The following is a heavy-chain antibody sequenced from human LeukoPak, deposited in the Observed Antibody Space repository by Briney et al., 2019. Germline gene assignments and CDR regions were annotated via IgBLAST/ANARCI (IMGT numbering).Heavy chain of an antibody. V-gene: IGHV4-34*01. CDR2: INHSGST. J-gene: IGHJ4*02. CDR3: AQYYYEGSGYFPVLDH. D-gene: IGHD3-22*01. CDR1: GGSFSGYY. Sequence: PSETLSLTCAVYGGSFSGYYWSWIRQPPGKGLEWIGEINHSGSTNYNPSLKSRVTISVDTSKNQFSLKLSSVTAADTAVYYCAQYYYEGSGYFPVLDHWGQGTLATVSS.